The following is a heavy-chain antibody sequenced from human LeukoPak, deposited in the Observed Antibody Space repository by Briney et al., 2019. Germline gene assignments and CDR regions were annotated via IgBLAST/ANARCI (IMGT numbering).Heavy chain of an antibody. Sequence: GGSLRLSCAASGFTFSAYWMAWVRQAPGGGLEWVAHIKQDGSGTNYVDPVKGRFTISRDNAKNSVYLQMNRVRAEDTAVYYCARDDYLGYWGQGTLVTVSS. V-gene: IGHV3-7*05. CDR2: IKQDGSGT. CDR3: ARDDYLGY. D-gene: IGHD3-16*01. CDR1: GFTFSAYW. J-gene: IGHJ4*02.